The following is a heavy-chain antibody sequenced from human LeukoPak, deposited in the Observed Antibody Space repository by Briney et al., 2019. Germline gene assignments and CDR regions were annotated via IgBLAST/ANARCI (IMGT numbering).Heavy chain of an antibody. Sequence: PSETLSLTCTVSGGSISSYYWGWIRQPPGKGLEWIGSIYYSGSTYYNPSLKSRVTISVDTSKNQFSLKLSSVTAADTAVYYCARKYSGWDYFDYWGQGTLVTVSS. D-gene: IGHD6-6*01. CDR1: GGSISSYY. J-gene: IGHJ4*02. V-gene: IGHV4-39*01. CDR2: IYYSGST. CDR3: ARKYSGWDYFDY.